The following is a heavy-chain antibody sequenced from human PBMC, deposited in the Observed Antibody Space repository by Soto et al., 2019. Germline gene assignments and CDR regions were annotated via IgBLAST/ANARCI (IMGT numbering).Heavy chain of an antibody. Sequence: SETLSLTCTVSGGSISSYYWSWIRQPPGKGLEWIGYIYYSGSTNYNPSLKSRVTISVNTSKNQFSLKLSSVTAADTAVYYCARLAYSSSHLDFDYWGQGTLVTVSS. CDR3: ARLAYSSSHLDFDY. D-gene: IGHD6-13*01. V-gene: IGHV4-59*08. CDR1: GGSISSYY. CDR2: IYYSGST. J-gene: IGHJ4*02.